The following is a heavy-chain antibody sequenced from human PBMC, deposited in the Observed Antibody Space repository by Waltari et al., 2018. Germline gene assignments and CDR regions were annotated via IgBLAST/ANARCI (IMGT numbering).Heavy chain of an antibody. CDR2: IYTSGST. CDR1: GGSISSYY. J-gene: IGHJ3*02. CDR3: ARVAAAGSGAFDI. V-gene: IGHV4-4*07. Sequence: QVQLQESGPGLVKPSETLSLPCTVPGGSISSYYWTWIRQPAGKGLEWIGRIYTSGSTNYNPSLKSRVTMSVDTSKNQFSLKLSSVTAADTAVYYCARVAAAGSGAFDIWGQGTMVTVSS. D-gene: IGHD6-13*01.